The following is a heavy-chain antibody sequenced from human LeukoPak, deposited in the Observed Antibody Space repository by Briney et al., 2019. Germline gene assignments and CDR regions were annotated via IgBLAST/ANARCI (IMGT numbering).Heavy chain of an antibody. Sequence: SETLSLTCTVSGGSISSYYWTWIRQPPGKGLEWIGYIHYSGSSRSHPSLNSRVTMSVDTSKSQFSLKLTSVTAADTAVYYCAGSYNWSDDFDYWGPGTLVTVSS. V-gene: IGHV4-59*03. CDR3: AGSYNWSDDFDY. CDR2: IHYSGSS. CDR1: GGSISSYY. J-gene: IGHJ4*02. D-gene: IGHD1-1*01.